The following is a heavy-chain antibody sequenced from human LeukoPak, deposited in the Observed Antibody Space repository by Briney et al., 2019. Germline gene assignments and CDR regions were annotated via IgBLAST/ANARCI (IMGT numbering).Heavy chain of an antibody. CDR2: INEDGSTT. CDR1: GFTFCSNW. J-gene: IGHJ4*02. CDR3: VRDLGGRSGH. D-gene: IGHD1-26*01. V-gene: IGHV3-74*01. Sequence: HPGGSLRLSCAAPGFTFCSNWMHWVRHAPGKGLVWVSRINEDGSTTNYADSVKGRSTIFRDKAKNTLYLQMNSLRAEDTAVYYCVRDLGGRSGHWGQGTLVTVSS.